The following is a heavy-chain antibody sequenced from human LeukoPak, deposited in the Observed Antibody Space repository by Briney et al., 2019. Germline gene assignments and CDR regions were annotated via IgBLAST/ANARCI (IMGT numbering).Heavy chain of an antibody. CDR1: GESLSGFY. J-gene: IGHJ6*03. CDR3: ARANDPSYYYYMDV. Sequence: PSETLSLTCTVSGESLSGFYWNWIRQPPGKGLEWLGYMYYGGNTDYNPSLKSRVTISIDMSKNQFSLKLSSVTAADTAVYYCARANDPSYYYYMDVWGKGTTVTVSS. D-gene: IGHD1-1*01. CDR2: MYYGGNT. V-gene: IGHV4-59*08.